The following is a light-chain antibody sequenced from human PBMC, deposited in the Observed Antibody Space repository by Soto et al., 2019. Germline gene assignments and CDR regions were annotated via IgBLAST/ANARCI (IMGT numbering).Light chain of an antibody. Sequence: ELVLTQSPATLSLSPGARATLSCRASQSVSSHLAWYQQKPGQAPRLLMYDTFYRAAGIPARINCSGSGTNSTLTISSLEPQDVAVYYWHQRSNWPPGNTLVQGTSREI. CDR3: HQRSNWPPGNT. CDR1: QSVSSH. J-gene: IGKJ2*01. V-gene: IGKV3-11*01. CDR2: DTF.